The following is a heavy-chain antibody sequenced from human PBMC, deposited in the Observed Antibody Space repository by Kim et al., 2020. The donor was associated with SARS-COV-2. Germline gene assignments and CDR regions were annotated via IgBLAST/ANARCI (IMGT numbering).Heavy chain of an antibody. CDR2: IYYSGST. V-gene: IGHV4-59*01. Sequence: SETLSLTCSVSSDSISSYYCSWIRQLPGKGLEWLGYIYYSGSTDYNPSLKTRVTISWDTSRNQFPLDLTSVTEADTAVYYCARSEGRAIWHQFDYWAQG. CDR1: SDSISSYY. CDR3: ARSEGRAIWHQFDY. J-gene: IGHJ4*02.